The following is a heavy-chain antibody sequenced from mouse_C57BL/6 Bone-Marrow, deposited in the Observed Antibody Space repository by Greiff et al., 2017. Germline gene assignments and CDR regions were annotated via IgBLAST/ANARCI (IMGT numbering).Heavy chain of an antibody. CDR1: GYTFTSYW. Sequence: QVQLQQPGAELVKPGASVKLSCKASGYTFTSYWMHWVKQRPGQGLEWIGMIHPNSGSTNYNEKFKSKATLTVDKSSSTAYMQLSSLTSEDSAVYYCASYGSSVYFDYWGQGTTLTVSS. CDR2: IHPNSGST. V-gene: IGHV1-64*01. J-gene: IGHJ2*01. D-gene: IGHD1-1*01. CDR3: ASYGSSVYFDY.